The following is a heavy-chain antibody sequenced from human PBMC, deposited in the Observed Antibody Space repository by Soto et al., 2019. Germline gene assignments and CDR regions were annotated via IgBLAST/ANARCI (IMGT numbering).Heavy chain of an antibody. CDR3: AREETPPGIWYYYYGMDV. Sequence: QVQLVESGGGVVQPGRSLRLSCAASGFTFSSYAMHWVRQAPGKGLEWVAVISYDGSNKYYADSVKGRFTISRDNSKNTLYLQMNILRAEDTALYYCAREETPPGIWYYYYGMDVWGQGTTVPVSS. V-gene: IGHV3-30-3*01. D-gene: IGHD1-20*01. CDR1: GFTFSSYA. CDR2: ISYDGSNK. J-gene: IGHJ6*02.